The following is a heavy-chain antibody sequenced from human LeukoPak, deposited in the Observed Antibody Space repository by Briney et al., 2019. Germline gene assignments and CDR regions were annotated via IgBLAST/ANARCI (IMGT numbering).Heavy chain of an antibody. J-gene: IGHJ4*02. CDR1: GFTFSRYW. CDR2: IKKDGSEK. CDR3: ARDLSGVTGYTYGRGIDY. Sequence: GGSLRLSCAASGFTFSRYWMSCVRQAPGKGLEWVANIKKDGSEKYYVDSVKGRFTISRDNAKTSLYLQMNSLRAEDTAVYYCARDLSGVTGYTYGRGIDYWGQGTLVTVSS. V-gene: IGHV3-7*01. D-gene: IGHD5-18*01.